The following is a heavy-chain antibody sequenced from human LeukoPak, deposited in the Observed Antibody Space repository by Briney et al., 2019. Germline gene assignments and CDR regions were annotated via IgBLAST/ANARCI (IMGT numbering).Heavy chain of an antibody. CDR2: VNHSGST. Sequence: SGTLSLTCAVYGVSISSDNWWTWVRQPPGKGLEWIGEVNHSGSTTYNPSLKSRVTISVDTSQNQVSLKLSSVTAADTAVYYCARALNTRVVPSWGQGTLVTVSS. CDR1: GVSISSDNW. CDR3: ARALNTRVVPS. V-gene: IGHV4-4*02. J-gene: IGHJ5*02. D-gene: IGHD2-2*01.